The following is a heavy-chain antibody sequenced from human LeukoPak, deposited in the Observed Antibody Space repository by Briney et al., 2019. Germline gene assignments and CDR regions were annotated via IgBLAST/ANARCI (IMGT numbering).Heavy chain of an antibody. J-gene: IGHJ4*02. CDR1: GGSISSYY. CDR2: IYYSGST. Sequence: PSETLSLTCTVSGGSISSYYWSWIRQPPGKGLEWIGYIYYSGSTYYNPSLKSRVTISVDTSKNQFSLKLSSVTAADTAVYYCARDDYLAAAGAGTFDYWGQGTLVTVSS. CDR3: ARDDYLAAAGAGTFDY. V-gene: IGHV4-59*12. D-gene: IGHD6-13*01.